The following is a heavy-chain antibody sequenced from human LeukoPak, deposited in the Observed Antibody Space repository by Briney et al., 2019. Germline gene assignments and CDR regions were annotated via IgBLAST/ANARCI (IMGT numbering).Heavy chain of an antibody. J-gene: IGHJ6*02. D-gene: IGHD1-26*01. CDR1: GYTFTSYD. V-gene: IGHV1-8*01. CDR2: MNPNSGNT. Sequence: ASVKVSCKAAGYTFTSYDNNWVRQAHGQGHERMGWMNPNSGNTGYAQKFQGRVTMTRNTSISTAYMELSSLRSEDTAVYYCARDQWELPRPLGYYGMDVWGQGTTVTVSS. CDR3: ARDQWELPRPLGYYGMDV.